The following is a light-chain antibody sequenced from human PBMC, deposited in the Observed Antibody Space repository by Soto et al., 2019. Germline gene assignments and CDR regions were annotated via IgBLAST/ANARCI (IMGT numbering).Light chain of an antibody. Sequence: DIQMTQSPSTLSASVADRVTIACRASQAISGYLAWYQRKPGKAPKLLIYDAANLQTGVSSRFSGSGSGTEFTLTINSLQPDDFATYYCQQNSSYPLTFGGGTKVDIK. V-gene: IGKV1-5*01. CDR1: QAISGY. CDR3: QQNSSYPLT. J-gene: IGKJ4*01. CDR2: DAA.